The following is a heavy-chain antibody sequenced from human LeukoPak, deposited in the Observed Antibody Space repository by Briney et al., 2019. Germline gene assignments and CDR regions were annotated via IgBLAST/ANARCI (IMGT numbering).Heavy chain of an antibody. CDR3: AKDPIVVVPAAYDAFDI. D-gene: IGHD2-2*01. CDR2: ISGSGGST. CDR1: GFTFSNYW. J-gene: IGHJ3*02. Sequence: GGSLRLFCEGSGFTFSNYWMGWVRQAPGKGLEWVSAISGSGGSTYYADSVKGRFTISRDNSRNTLYLQMNSLRAEDTAVYYCAKDPIVVVPAAYDAFDIWGQGTMVTVSS. V-gene: IGHV3-23*01.